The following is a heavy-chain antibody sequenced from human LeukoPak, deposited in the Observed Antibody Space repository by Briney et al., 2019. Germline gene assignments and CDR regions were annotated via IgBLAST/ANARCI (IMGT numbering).Heavy chain of an antibody. CDR1: GFTFGSSW. CDR3: VRDRYYGLDV. V-gene: IGHV3-74*01. Sequence: QAGGSLRLSCTASGFTFGSSWMHWVRQAPGKGLVWVSRINHDGSTTNYVDSVKGRFTISRDNAKNTLYLQMNSLRAEDTAVFYCVRDRYYGLDVWGQGTTVTVSS. CDR2: INHDGSTT. J-gene: IGHJ6*02.